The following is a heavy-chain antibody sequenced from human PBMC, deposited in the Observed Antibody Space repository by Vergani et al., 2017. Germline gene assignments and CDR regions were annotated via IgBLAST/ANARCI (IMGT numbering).Heavy chain of an antibody. CDR1: GDSISSGVYY. CDR3: ARIGGYDEGDAFRIGYFDS. D-gene: IGHD3-16*01. Sequence: QVQLQESGPGLVKPSQTLSLTCSVSGDSISSGVYYWNWIRQHPGKGLEWIGYIYSTGSTHHNPSLRRRINMSVDTSKNQFSLNLNSVTAADTAMYYCARIGGYDEGDAFRIGYFDSWGPGILVTVSS. V-gene: IGHV4-31*03. J-gene: IGHJ4*02. CDR2: IYSTGST.